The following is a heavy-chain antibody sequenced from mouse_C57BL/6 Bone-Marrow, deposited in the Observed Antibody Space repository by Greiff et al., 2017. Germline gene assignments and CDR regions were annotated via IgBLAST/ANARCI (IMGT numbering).Heavy chain of an antibody. D-gene: IGHD2-4*01. CDR3: ARLDDYDVENWDWYFDV. V-gene: IGHV1-50*01. CDR1: GYTFTSYW. CDR2: IDPSDSYT. Sequence: VQLQQPGAELVKPGASVKLSCKASGYTFTSYWMQWVKQRPGQGLEWIGEIDPSDSYTNYNQKFKGKATLTVDTSSSTAYMQLSSLTSEDSAVYYCARLDDYDVENWDWYFDVWGTGTTVTVSS. J-gene: IGHJ1*03.